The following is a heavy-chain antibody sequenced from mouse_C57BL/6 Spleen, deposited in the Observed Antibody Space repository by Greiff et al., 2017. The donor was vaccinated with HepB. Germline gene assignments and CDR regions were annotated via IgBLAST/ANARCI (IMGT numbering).Heavy chain of an antibody. CDR3: ARAIYYDYDVDFDY. CDR2: IYPSDSET. J-gene: IGHJ2*01. D-gene: IGHD2-4*01. V-gene: IGHV1-61*01. CDR1: GYTFTSYW. Sequence: QVQLQQPGAELVRPGSSVKLSCKASGYTFTSYWMDWVKQRPGQGLEWIGNIYPSDSETHYNQKFKDKATLTVDKSSSTAYMQLSSLTSEDSAVYYCARAIYYDYDVDFDYWGQGTTLTVSS.